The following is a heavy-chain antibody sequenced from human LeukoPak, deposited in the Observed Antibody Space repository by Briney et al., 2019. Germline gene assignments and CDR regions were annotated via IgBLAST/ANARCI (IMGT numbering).Heavy chain of an antibody. V-gene: IGHV4-30-2*01. CDR2: IYPTGST. Sequence: SETLSLTCAVSGASISTGGLSWSWIRQPPGQGLEWIGLIYPTGSTYYNPSLESRVTISADSSKNHFSLDLSSVPAADTALYYCVKGGPGCTSSTCYGALFDSWGQGISVTVSS. CDR3: VKGGPGCTSSTCYGALFDS. J-gene: IGHJ4*02. D-gene: IGHD4/OR15-4a*01. CDR1: GASISTGGLS.